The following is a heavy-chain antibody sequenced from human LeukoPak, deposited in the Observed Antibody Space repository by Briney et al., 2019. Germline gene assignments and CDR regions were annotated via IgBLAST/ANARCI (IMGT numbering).Heavy chain of an antibody. J-gene: IGHJ5*02. D-gene: IGHD5-12*01. V-gene: IGHV3-74*01. CDR3: ARDPRNIGLAP. Sequence: GGSLRLSCVASGFSLSGHWMYWVRQAPGKGLMYISRNNGDGSTTNYADLVKGRFTMSRDNVKNTLYLQMNSLRAEDTAVYYCARDPRNIGLAPWGQGTLVTVSS. CDR1: GFSLSGHW. CDR2: NNGDGSTT.